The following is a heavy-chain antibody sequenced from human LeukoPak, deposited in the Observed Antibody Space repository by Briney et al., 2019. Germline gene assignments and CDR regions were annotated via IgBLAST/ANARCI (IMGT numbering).Heavy chain of an antibody. CDR1: GGSISSSNYY. CDR3: ASLKVPGHFDY. J-gene: IGHJ4*02. Sequence: SETLSLTCTVSGGSISSSNYYWAWIRQPPGKGLKWIANIYYTGSTYYNPSLKNRVTISVDTSKNQFSLKVMSVTAADTAVYYCASLKVPGHFDYWGQGTLVTLSS. V-gene: IGHV4-39*01. D-gene: IGHD2/OR15-2a*01. CDR2: IYYTGST.